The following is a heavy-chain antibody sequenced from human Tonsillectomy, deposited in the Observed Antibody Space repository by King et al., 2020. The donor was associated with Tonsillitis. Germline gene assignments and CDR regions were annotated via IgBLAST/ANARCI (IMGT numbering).Heavy chain of an antibody. J-gene: IGHJ2*01. CDR1: GYTFTGYY. CDR2: INPNSGGT. V-gene: IGHV1-2*02. D-gene: IGHD3-16*01. CDR3: AGGGPPKVWYFDL. Sequence: VQLVESGAEVKKPGASVKVSCKASGYTFTGYYMHWVRQAPGQGLEWMGWINPNSGGTNYAQKFQGRVTMTRDTSNSTAYMELRRLRSDATAVYYCAGGGPPKVWYFDLWGRGTLVTVSS.